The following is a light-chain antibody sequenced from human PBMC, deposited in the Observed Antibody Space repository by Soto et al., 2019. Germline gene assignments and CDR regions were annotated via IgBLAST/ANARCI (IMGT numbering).Light chain of an antibody. V-gene: IGKV3-11*01. J-gene: IGKJ4*01. CDR1: QSISRY. CDR3: QQRSTWPT. Sequence: IVLTQSPAILSLSPGERATLSCRASQSISRYLAWYQQKRGQAPRLLIYDTSNRAAGIPARFSGSGSETDFTLTISSLEPEDFAIYYCQQRSTWPTFGGGTKVEIK. CDR2: DTS.